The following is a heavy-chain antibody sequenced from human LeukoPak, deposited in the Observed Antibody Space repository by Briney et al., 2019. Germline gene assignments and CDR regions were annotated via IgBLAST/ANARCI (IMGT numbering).Heavy chain of an antibody. V-gene: IGHV4-4*07. CDR3: ARDYGGIVVVPAAIQGYNWFDP. D-gene: IGHD2-2*02. Sequence: TSETLSLTCTVSGGSISSYYWSWIRQPAGEGLEWIGRIYTSGSTNYNPSLKSRVTMSVDTSKNQFSLKLSSVTAADTAVYYCARDYGGIVVVPAAIQGYNWFDPWGQGTLVTVSS. J-gene: IGHJ5*02. CDR1: GGSISSYY. CDR2: IYTSGST.